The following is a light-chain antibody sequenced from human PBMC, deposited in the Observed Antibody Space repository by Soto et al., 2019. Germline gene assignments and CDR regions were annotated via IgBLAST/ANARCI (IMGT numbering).Light chain of an antibody. CDR2: WAA. V-gene: IGKV4-1*01. CDR3: QQYFSTPQT. CDR1: QSVLYRSNNKNY. Sequence: DIVMTQSPDSLAVSLGERTTMNCWSSQSVLYRSNNKNYLAWFQQKPGQPPKLLIYWAATRESGVPDRFSGSGSGTAFTLTINSLQAEDVAVYYCQQYFSTPQTFGQGPKVEI. J-gene: IGKJ1*01.